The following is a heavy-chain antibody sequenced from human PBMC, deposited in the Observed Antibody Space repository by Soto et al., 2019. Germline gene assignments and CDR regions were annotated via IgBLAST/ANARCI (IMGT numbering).Heavy chain of an antibody. V-gene: IGHV1-3*01. CDR1: GYTFTSYA. Sequence: QVQLVQSGAEVKKPGASVKVSCKASGYTFTSYAMHWVRQAPGQRLEWMGWINAGNGNTKYSPKFQGRVTITRDTSASTAYMELSSLRSEDTAVYYCARDLAMDVWGQGATVTVSS. CDR2: INAGNGNT. CDR3: ARDLAMDV. J-gene: IGHJ6*02. D-gene: IGHD3-16*01.